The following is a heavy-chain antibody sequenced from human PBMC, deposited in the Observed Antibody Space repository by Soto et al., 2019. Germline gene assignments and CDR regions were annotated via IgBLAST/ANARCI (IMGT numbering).Heavy chain of an antibody. Sequence: PSETLSLTCAVYGGSFSGYYWSWIRQPPGKGLEWIGYIYYSGSTNYNPSLKSRVTISVDTSKNQFSLKLSSVTAADTAVYYCARVGSPGRSPPYYFDYWGQGTLVT. CDR3: ARVGSPGRSPPYYFDY. CDR2: IYYSGST. J-gene: IGHJ4*02. V-gene: IGHV4-59*01. D-gene: IGHD1-26*01. CDR1: GGSFSGYY.